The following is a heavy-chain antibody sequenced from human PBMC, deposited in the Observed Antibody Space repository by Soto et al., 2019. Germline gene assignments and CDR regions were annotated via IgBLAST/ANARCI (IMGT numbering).Heavy chain of an antibody. CDR3: ARAESGYSSGWYAYYYYGMDV. CDR1: GGSISSYY. V-gene: IGHV4-59*01. D-gene: IGHD6-19*01. CDR2: IYYSGST. Sequence: SETLSLTCTVSGGSISSYYWSWIRQPPGKGLEWIGYIYYSGSTNYNPSLKSRVTISVDTSKNQSSLKLSSVTAADTAVYYCARAESGYSSGWYAYYYYGMDVWGQGTTVTVSS. J-gene: IGHJ6*02.